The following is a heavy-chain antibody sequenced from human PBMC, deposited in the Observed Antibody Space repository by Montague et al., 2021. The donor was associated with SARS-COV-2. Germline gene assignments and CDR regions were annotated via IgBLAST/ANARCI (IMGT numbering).Heavy chain of an antibody. J-gene: IGHJ6*02. D-gene: IGHD3-10*01. CDR2: ISQTEST. V-gene: IGHV4-59*08. CDR1: SGSISNYY. CDR3: ARFVQFAYGVDV. Sequence: SETLSLTCTVTSGSISNYYCSWIRQPPGKGLEWIGFISQTESTNXNPSLESRVSISIDTSKSQFSLRVRSVTVADTAVDYCARFVQFAYGVDVWGQGATVTISS.